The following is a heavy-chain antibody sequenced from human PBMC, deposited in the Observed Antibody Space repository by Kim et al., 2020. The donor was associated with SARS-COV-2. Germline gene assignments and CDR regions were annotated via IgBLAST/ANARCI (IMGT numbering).Heavy chain of an antibody. D-gene: IGHD1-26*01. Sequence: ASVKVSCKASGYTFTSYYINWVRQATGQGLEWMGWMNPDSGNTGYAQKFQGRVTMTRNTSISTAYMELSSLRSEDTAVYYCARADRGIVGCTVYYVEYCGERKLVSVSS. CDR3: ARADRGIVGCTVYYVEY. V-gene: IGHV1-8*02. CDR2: MNPDSGNT. CDR1: GYTFTSYY. J-gene: IGHJ4*02.